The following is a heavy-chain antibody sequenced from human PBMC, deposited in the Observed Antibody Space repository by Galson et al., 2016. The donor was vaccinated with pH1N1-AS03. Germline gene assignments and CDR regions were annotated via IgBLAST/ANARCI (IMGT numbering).Heavy chain of an antibody. CDR1: GLVFSSSA. D-gene: IGHD3-10*01. CDR3: VKGGGYSHGFMEYYFDS. CDR2: IRYDETIK. J-gene: IGHJ4*02. V-gene: IGHV3-30*02. Sequence: SLRLSCAASGLVFSSSAIHWVRQSPGKGLEWVAFIRYDETIKNYADSVKGRFTISRDNPKNTVYLEMNSLRPEDTAVYYCVKGGGYSHGFMEYYFDSWGQGTLVTVSS.